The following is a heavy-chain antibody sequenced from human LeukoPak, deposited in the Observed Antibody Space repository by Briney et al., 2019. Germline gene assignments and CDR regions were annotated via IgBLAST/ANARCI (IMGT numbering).Heavy chain of an antibody. V-gene: IGHV4-30-4*01. Sequence: SETLSLTCTVSGGSISSGDYDWSWVRQPPGKGLEWIGYIYYSGSTYYSPSLKSRVTISVDTSKNQFSLKLSSVTAADTAVYSCARVRLTSIWFDPWGQGTLVTVSS. J-gene: IGHJ5*02. CDR2: IYYSGST. CDR1: GGSISSGDYD. CDR3: ARVRLTSIWFDP. D-gene: IGHD2-21*02.